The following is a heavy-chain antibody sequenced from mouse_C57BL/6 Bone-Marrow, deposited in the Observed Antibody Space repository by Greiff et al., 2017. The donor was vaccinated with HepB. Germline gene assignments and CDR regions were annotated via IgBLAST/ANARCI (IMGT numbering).Heavy chain of an antibody. CDR1: GFSLTSYA. CDR3: ARKGGSSLYYAMDY. J-gene: IGHJ4*01. CDR2: IWTGGGT. V-gene: IGHV2-9-1*01. Sequence: VHLVESGPGLVAPSQSLSITCTVSGFSLTSYAISWVRQPPGKGLEWLGVIWTGGGTNYNSALKSRLSISKDNSKSQVFLKMNSLQTDDTARYYCARKGGSSLYYAMDYWGQGTSVTVSS. D-gene: IGHD1-1*01.